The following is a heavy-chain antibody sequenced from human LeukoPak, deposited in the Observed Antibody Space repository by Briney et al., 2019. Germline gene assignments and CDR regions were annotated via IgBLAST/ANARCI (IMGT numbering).Heavy chain of an antibody. V-gene: IGHV4-34*01. CDR2: INHSGST. Sequence: SETLSLTCAVYGGSFSGYYWSWIRQPPGKGLEWIGEINHSGSTNYNPSLKSRVTISVDTSKNQFSLKLSSVTAADTAVYYCARRGYSYVDYYYMDVWGKGTTVTVSS. D-gene: IGHD5-18*01. J-gene: IGHJ6*03. CDR3: ARRGYSYVDYYYMDV. CDR1: GGSFSGYY.